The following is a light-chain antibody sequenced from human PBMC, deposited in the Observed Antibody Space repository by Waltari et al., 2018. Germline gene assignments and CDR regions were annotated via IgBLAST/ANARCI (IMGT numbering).Light chain of an antibody. V-gene: IGLV2-14*01. CDR1: SSDVGGYNY. Sequence: QSALTQPASVSGSPGQSITISCTGTSSDVGGYNYVSWYQQHPGKAPNLMIYDVSKRPSGFSNRFSGSKSGNTASLTISGLQAEDEADYYCSSFTSSNTVVFGGGTKLTVL. CDR3: SSFTSSNTVV. CDR2: DVS. J-gene: IGLJ3*02.